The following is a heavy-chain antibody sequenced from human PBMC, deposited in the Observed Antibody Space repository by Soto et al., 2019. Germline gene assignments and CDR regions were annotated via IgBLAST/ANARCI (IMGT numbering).Heavy chain of an antibody. Sequence: QVQLVQSGAEVKKPGASVKVSCKASGYTFTGYYMHWVRQAPRQGLEWMGWINPNSGGTNYAQKFQGWVTMTRDTSISTAYMELSRLRSDDTAVYYCARDAISDCSGGSCYSHWFDPWGQGTLVTVSS. J-gene: IGHJ5*02. CDR1: GYTFTGYY. CDR3: ARDAISDCSGGSCYSHWFDP. V-gene: IGHV1-2*04. CDR2: INPNSGGT. D-gene: IGHD2-15*01.